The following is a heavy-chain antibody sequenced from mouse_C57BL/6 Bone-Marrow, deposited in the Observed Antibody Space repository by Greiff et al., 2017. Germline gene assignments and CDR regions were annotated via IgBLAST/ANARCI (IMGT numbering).Heavy chain of an antibody. CDR3: TRAVTSYYFDY. CDR2: ISSGGDYI. D-gene: IGHD2-3*01. J-gene: IGHJ2*01. V-gene: IGHV5-9-1*02. Sequence: EVQLQESGEGLVKPGGSLKLSCAASGFTFSSYAMSWVRQTPEKRLEWDAYISSGGDYIYYADTVKGRFTISRDNARNTLYLQMSSLKSEDTAMYYCTRAVTSYYFDYWGQGTTLTVSS. CDR1: GFTFSSYA.